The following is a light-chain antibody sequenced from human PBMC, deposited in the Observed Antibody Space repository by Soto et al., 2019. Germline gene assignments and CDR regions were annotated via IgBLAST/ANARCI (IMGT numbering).Light chain of an antibody. CDR1: SNDVGGYRF. Sequence: QSALTQPASASGSPGQSITISCTGTSNDVGGYRFVSWYQQHPGKAPKLIIYDVGTRPSGVSNRFSASKSGNTASLTISGLQAEDEADYYCSSYSSTSSYVFGTGTK. CDR3: SSYSSTSSYV. J-gene: IGLJ1*01. CDR2: DVG. V-gene: IGLV2-14*03.